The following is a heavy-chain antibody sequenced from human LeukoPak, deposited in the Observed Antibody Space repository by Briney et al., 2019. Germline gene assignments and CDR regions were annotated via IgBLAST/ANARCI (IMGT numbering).Heavy chain of an antibody. Sequence: LSGGSLRLSCAASGFTVSSNYMSWARQAPGKGLEWVSAISGSGGSTYYADSVKGRFTISRDNSKNTLYLQMNSLRAEDTAVYYCAKDMDIVVVPAAPDYWGQGTLVTVSS. CDR2: ISGSGGST. V-gene: IGHV3-23*01. CDR3: AKDMDIVVVPAAPDY. CDR1: GFTVSSNY. D-gene: IGHD2-2*03. J-gene: IGHJ4*02.